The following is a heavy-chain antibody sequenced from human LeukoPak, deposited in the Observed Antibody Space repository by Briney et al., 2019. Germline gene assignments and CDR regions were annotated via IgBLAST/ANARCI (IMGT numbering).Heavy chain of an antibody. D-gene: IGHD3-10*01. Sequence: PSETLSLTCAVYGGSFSGYYWSWIRQPPGKGLEWIGEINHSGSTNYNPSLKSRVTISVDTSNNQFSLKLSSVTAADTAVYYCARTGNTMVPGAWGYWGQGTLVTVSS. CDR1: GGSFSGYY. CDR2: INHSGST. CDR3: ARTGNTMVPGAWGY. V-gene: IGHV4-34*01. J-gene: IGHJ4*02.